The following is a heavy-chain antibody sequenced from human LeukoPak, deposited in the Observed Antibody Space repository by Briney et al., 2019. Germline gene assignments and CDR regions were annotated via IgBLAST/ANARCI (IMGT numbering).Heavy chain of an antibody. D-gene: IGHD6-19*01. J-gene: IGHJ5*02. V-gene: IGHV3-30*14. CDR3: AREGSSGWYEFWFDP. CDR2: ISYDGNNK. Sequence: PGGSLRLSCAASGFTFSNYAMHWVRQAPGKGLEWVAVISYDGNNKYYADSVKGRFTISRDNSKNTLYLQMNSLRVEDTAVYYCAREGSSGWYEFWFDPWGQGTLVTVSS. CDR1: GFTFSNYA.